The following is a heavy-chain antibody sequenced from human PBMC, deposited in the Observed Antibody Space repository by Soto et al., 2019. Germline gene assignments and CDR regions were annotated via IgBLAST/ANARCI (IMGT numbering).Heavy chain of an antibody. CDR1: GYTFTSYG. J-gene: IGHJ6*02. CDR2: ISAYNGNT. Sequence: ASVKVSCKASGYTFTSYGISWVRQAPGQGLEWMGWISAYNGNTNYAQKLQGRVTMTTDTSTSTAYMELRSLRSDDTAVYYCARDSNYEDSSSYYYYYGMDVWGQGTTVTVSS. CDR3: ARDSNYEDSSSYYYYYGMDV. V-gene: IGHV1-18*01. D-gene: IGHD6-13*01.